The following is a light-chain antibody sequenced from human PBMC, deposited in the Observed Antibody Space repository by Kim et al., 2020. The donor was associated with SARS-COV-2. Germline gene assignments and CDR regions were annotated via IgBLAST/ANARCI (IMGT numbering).Light chain of an antibody. CDR3: QQSYSTPWG. Sequence: ASVGDRVTITCRASQSISSYLNWYQQKPGKAPKLLNYAASSLQSGVPSRFSGSGSGTDFTLTISSLQPEDFATYYCQQSYSTPWGFGQGTKVEIK. J-gene: IGKJ1*01. V-gene: IGKV1-39*01. CDR2: AAS. CDR1: QSISSY.